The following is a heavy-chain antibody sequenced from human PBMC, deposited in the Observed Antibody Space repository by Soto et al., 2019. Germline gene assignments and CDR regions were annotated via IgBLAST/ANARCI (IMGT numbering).Heavy chain of an antibody. CDR2: IHYSGTT. Sequence: QVQLQESGPGLVKPSETLSLSCTVSGGSISTSYWSWIRQPPGKGLEWIAFIHYSGTTNYNPSLEGRVTMSLDTSKNQFSLKLNSVTAADTAMYYCARGGCSSWLFDYWGQGILVTVSS. J-gene: IGHJ4*02. D-gene: IGHD6-13*01. CDR1: GGSISTSY. V-gene: IGHV4-59*01. CDR3: ARGGCSSWLFDY.